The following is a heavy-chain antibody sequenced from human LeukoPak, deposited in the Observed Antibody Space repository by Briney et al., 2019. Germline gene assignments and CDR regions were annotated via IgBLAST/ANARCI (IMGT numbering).Heavy chain of an antibody. CDR2: TSSHGGST. CDR1: GFTFSSYA. J-gene: IGHJ6*03. V-gene: IGHV3-64*01. CDR3: AKVAVGATVADYYYYYMDV. Sequence: GGSLRLSCAASGFTFSSYAMSWVRQAPGKGLEYVSATSSHGGSTYYANSVKGRFTISRDNSKNTLYLQMGSLRAEDMAVYYCAKVAVGATVADYYYYYMDVWGKGTTVTVSS. D-gene: IGHD1-26*01.